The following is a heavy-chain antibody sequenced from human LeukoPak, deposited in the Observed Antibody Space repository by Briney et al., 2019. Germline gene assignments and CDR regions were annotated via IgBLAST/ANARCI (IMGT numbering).Heavy chain of an antibody. D-gene: IGHD2-15*01. Sequence: PSETLSLTCTVSGGSISSYYWSWIRQPAGKGLEWIGRIYTSGSTNYNPSLKSRVTMSVDTSKNQFSLKLSSVTAADTAVYYCARGRCSGGSCHFDYWGQGTLVTVSS. CDR1: GGSISSYY. CDR2: IYTSGST. V-gene: IGHV4-4*07. CDR3: ARGRCSGGSCHFDY. J-gene: IGHJ4*02.